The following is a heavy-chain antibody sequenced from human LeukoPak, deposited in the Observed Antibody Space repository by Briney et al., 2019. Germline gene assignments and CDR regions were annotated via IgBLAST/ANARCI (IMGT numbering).Heavy chain of an antibody. CDR2: IIPIFGTA. Sequence: ASVKVSCKASGGTFSSYAISWVRQAPGQGLEWMGGIIPIFGTANYAQKFQGRVTITTDESTSTAYMELSSLRSEDTAVCYCARQHCSSTSCYIFWFDPWGQGTLVTVSS. D-gene: IGHD2-2*02. CDR3: ARQHCSSTSCYIFWFDP. V-gene: IGHV1-69*05. J-gene: IGHJ5*02. CDR1: GGTFSSYA.